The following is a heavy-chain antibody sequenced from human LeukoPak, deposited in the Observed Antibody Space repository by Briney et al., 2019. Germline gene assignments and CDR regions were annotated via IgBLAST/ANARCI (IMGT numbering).Heavy chain of an antibody. Sequence: PSQTLSLTCTVSGGSNSSGDYYWSWIRQPPGKGLEWIGYIYHSGSTYYNPSLKSRVTISVDTSKNQFSLKLGSVTAADTAVYYCARDLFYGTRFDYWGQGTLVTVSS. V-gene: IGHV4-30-4*08. CDR3: ARDLFYGTRFDY. D-gene: IGHD4-17*01. J-gene: IGHJ4*02. CDR1: GGSNSSGDYY. CDR2: IYHSGST.